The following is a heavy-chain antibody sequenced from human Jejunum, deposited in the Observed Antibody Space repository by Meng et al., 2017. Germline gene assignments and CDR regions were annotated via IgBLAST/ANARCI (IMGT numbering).Heavy chain of an antibody. Sequence: EVQLVESGGGLVQPGGSLRLSCVDSGFTLSSSWMHWVRQPPGKGLVWVSRMKSDGSSTTYADSVKGRFTISRDNAKNTVYLQMNRLRAEDTAVYYCARDRGWDLPYDLWGQGTLVTVSS. CDR1: GFTLSSSW. CDR3: ARDRGWDLPYDL. J-gene: IGHJ4*02. CDR2: MKSDGSST. D-gene: IGHD1-26*01. V-gene: IGHV3-74*03.